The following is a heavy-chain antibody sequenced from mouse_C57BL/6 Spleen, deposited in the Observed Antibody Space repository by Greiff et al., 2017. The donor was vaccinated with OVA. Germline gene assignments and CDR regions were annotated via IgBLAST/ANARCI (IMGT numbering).Heavy chain of an antibody. CDR1: GYTFTSYT. V-gene: IGHV1-4*01. Sequence: QVQLQQSGAELARPGASVKMSCKASGYTFTSYTMHWVKQRPGQGLEWIGYINPSSGYTKYNQKFKDKATLTADKSSSTAYMQLSSLTSEDSAVYYCARSPTAQATWFAYWGQGTLVTVSA. CDR3: ARSPTAQATWFAY. J-gene: IGHJ3*01. CDR2: INPSSGYT. D-gene: IGHD3-2*02.